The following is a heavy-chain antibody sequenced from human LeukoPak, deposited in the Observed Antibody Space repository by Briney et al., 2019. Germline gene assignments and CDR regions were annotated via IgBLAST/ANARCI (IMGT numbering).Heavy chain of an antibody. Sequence: SGGSLRLSCAASGFTFSSYWMSWVRQAPGKGLEWVANIRQDGSVQNYVDSVKGRFTISRDNPKNSVYLQMNSLRAEDTAVYYCARAGGHASSWAYWGQGTLVTVSS. J-gene: IGHJ4*02. V-gene: IGHV3-7*01. D-gene: IGHD1-26*01. CDR3: ARAGGHASSWAY. CDR2: IRQDGSVQ. CDR1: GFTFSSYW.